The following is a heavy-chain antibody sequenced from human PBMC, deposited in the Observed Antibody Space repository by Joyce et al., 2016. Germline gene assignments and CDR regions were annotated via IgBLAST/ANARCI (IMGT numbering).Heavy chain of an antibody. V-gene: IGHV4-30-4*01. Sequence: QVQLQESGPGLVKPSQTLSVTCTVSGGSISSGDYYWSWIRQPPGKGLEWIGYIHDSVNTNYNPSLKSRITISGDTSKNQFSLRLSSVTAADTAVYFCARENMRYYGSSGYYYYYYGMDVWGQGTTVTVSS. CDR3: ARENMRYYGSSGYYYYYYGMDV. CDR2: IHDSVNT. D-gene: IGHD3-22*01. J-gene: IGHJ6*02. CDR1: GGSISSGDYY.